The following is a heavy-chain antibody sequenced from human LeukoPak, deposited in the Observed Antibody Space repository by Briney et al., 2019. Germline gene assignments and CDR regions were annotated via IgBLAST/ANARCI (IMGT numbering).Heavy chain of an antibody. CDR1: GFTFSSYE. J-gene: IGHJ4*02. CDR2: ISSSGSTI. D-gene: IGHD2/OR15-2a*01. CDR3: ARERTTIVSGTTIGAY. Sequence: GGSLRLSCAASGFTFSSYEMNWVRQAPGKGLEWVSYISSSGSTIYYADSVKGRFTISRDNAKNSLYLQMNSLTADDTAVYYCARERTTIVSGTTIGAYWGQGTLVTVSS. V-gene: IGHV3-48*03.